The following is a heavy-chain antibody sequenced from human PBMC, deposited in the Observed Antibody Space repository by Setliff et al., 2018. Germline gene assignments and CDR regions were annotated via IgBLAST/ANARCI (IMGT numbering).Heavy chain of an antibody. CDR3: ARGVRHYDWIRSPRYYFDS. V-gene: IGHV4-61*09. CDR1: DDSISSRHYY. CDR2: IYTSWST. Sequence: SETLSLTCTVSDDSISSRHYYWSWIRQPAGKGLEWLGQIYTSWSTNYNPSLKGRATLSIDASKRQFSLKLTSVTAADTAVYYCARGVRHYDWIRSPRYYFDSWGRGMLVTAPQ. D-gene: IGHD3-9*01. J-gene: IGHJ4*02.